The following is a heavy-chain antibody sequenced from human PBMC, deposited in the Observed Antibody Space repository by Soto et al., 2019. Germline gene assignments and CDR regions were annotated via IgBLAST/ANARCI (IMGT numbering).Heavy chain of an antibody. Sequence: PGESLKISCKGSGYSLTSYWIGWVRQMPGKGLEWMGIIYPGDSDTRYSPSFQGQVTISADKSISTAYLQWSSLKASDTAMYYCARQNYDFWSGYYSSGWFDPWGQGTLVTVSS. CDR1: GYSLTSYW. D-gene: IGHD3-3*01. CDR2: IYPGDSDT. J-gene: IGHJ5*02. V-gene: IGHV5-51*01. CDR3: ARQNYDFWSGYYSSGWFDP.